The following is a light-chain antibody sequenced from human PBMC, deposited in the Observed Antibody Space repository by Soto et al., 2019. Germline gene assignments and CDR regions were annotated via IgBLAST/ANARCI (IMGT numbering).Light chain of an antibody. Sequence: QSVLTQPPSVSGAPGQSVTISCIGSGSNIGAGYDVHWYQQLPGVAPKLLIFDTANRPSGVPGRFSGSKSGASASLAITGLLPEDEADFFCQSFDTNLNAVAFXGGTQVTVL. CDR3: QSFDTNLNAVA. CDR2: DTA. J-gene: IGLJ2*01. V-gene: IGLV1-40*01. CDR1: GSNIGAGYD.